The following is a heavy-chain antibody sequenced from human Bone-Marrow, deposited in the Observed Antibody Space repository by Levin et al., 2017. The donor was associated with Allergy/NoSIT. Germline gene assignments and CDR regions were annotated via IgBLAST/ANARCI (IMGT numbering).Heavy chain of an antibody. D-gene: IGHD4-23*01. CDR3: ARMRYGSNSGGFDY. J-gene: IGHJ4*02. CDR2: IYYNGDT. CDR1: GGSINSYY. V-gene: IGHV4-59*08. Sequence: SETLSLTCTVSGGSINSYYWSWIRQPPGKGLEWIGSIYYNGDTNYNPSLKSRVTISVVTSKNQFSLKLSSVTAADTAVYYCARMRYGSNSGGFDYWGQGTLVTVSS.